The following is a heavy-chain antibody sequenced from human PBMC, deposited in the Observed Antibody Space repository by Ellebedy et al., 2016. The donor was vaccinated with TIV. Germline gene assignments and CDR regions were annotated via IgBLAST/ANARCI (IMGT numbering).Heavy chain of an antibody. CDR2: IIPILGIA. Sequence: AASVKVSCKASGGTFSSYAISWVRQAPGQGLEWMGRIIPILGIANYAQKFQGRVTITADKSTSTAYMELRSLRSDDTAVYYCARDQGTGDTAMVTWDYYYYGMDVWGQGTTVTVSS. CDR3: ARDQGTGDTAMVTWDYYYYGMDV. V-gene: IGHV1-69*04. CDR1: GGTFSSYA. J-gene: IGHJ6*02. D-gene: IGHD5-18*01.